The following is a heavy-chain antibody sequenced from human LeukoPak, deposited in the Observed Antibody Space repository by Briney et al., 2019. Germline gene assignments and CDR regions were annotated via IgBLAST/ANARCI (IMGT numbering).Heavy chain of an antibody. CDR1: GFTFDDYG. J-gene: IGHJ6*02. D-gene: IGHD1-26*01. Sequence: PGGSLRLSCAASGFTFDDYGMSWVRQAPGKGLEWVSAISGSGSSTYYADSVKGRFTISRDNSKNTLYLQMNSLRAEDTAVYYCAKDKGWGYSAYDCYGMDVWGQGTTVTVSS. CDR2: ISGSGSST. V-gene: IGHV3-23*01. CDR3: AKDKGWGYSAYDCYGMDV.